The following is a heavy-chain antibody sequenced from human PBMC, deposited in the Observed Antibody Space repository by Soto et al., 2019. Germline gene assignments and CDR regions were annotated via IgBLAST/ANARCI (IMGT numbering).Heavy chain of an antibody. CDR2: IYNTVST. CDR3: ARNASGRDFDY. D-gene: IGHD6-19*01. V-gene: IGHV4-38-2*02. CDR1: SFSINSRHY. Sequence: SETLSLTCSVSSFSINSRHYWGWIRQPPGKGLEWIASIYNTVSTHYNPSLKSRATISLDTSQNQFSLRLNSVTAADTAIYYCARNASGRDFDYWGPGRLVSVS. J-gene: IGHJ4*02.